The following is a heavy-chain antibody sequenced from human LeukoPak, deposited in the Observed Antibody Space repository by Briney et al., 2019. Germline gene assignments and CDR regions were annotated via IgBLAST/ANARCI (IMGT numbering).Heavy chain of an antibody. Sequence: PSETLSLTCAVYGGSLSGYYWSWIRQPPGKGLEWIGEINHSGSTNYNPSLKSRVTISVDTSKNQFSLKLSSVTAADTAVYYCARPRPLGGVVVIPSRGIDYWGQGTLVTVSS. V-gene: IGHV4-34*01. CDR1: GGSLSGYY. J-gene: IGHJ4*02. D-gene: IGHD3-22*01. CDR3: ARPRPLGGVVVIPSRGIDY. CDR2: INHSGST.